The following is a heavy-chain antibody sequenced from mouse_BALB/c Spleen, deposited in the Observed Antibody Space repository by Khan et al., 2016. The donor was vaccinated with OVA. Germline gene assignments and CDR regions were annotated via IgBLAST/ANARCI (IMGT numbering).Heavy chain of an antibody. CDR1: GYTFTSYW. J-gene: IGHJ3*01. V-gene: IGHV1-5*01. CDR2: IYPGNTDT. CDR3: TRRNWDVAWFAY. Sequence: VQLQQSGTVLARPGASVKMSCKASGYTFTSYWMHWVKQRPGQGLEWIGDIYPGNTDTNYNQKCKGKAKLTAVTSTSTAYMELSSLTNEDSAVYYCTRRNWDVAWFAYWGQGTLVTVSA. D-gene: IGHD4-1*01.